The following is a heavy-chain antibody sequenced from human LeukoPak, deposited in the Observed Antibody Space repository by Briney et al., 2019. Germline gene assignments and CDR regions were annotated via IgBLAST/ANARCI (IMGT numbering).Heavy chain of an antibody. CDR3: ARGVTYYDFWSGYYMPPYYYYGMGV. D-gene: IGHD3-3*01. CDR1: GGSISSYY. J-gene: IGHJ6*02. Sequence: SETLSLTCTVSGGSISSYYWSWIRQPPGKGLEWIGYIYYSGSTNYNPSLKSRVTISVDTSKNQFSLKLSSVTAADTAVYYCARGVTYYDFWSGYYMPPYYYYGMGVWGQGTTVTVSS. CDR2: IYYSGST. V-gene: IGHV4-59*01.